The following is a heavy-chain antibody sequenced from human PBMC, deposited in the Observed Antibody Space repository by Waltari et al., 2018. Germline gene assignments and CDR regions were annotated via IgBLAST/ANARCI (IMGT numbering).Heavy chain of an antibody. V-gene: IGHV3-9*01. J-gene: IGHJ3*02. D-gene: IGHD3-22*01. Sequence: EVRLMESGGGLVQPGTSLRLSFVASGFSFGGYAMHWVRQVPGKGPEWVSGITWNDSQRDYADSVKGRFTISRDSTKKFLFLHMNSLKPEDTASYYCAKGRRGYSGDGFDIWGQGTMVIVSS. CDR1: GFSFGGYA. CDR3: AKGRRGYSGDGFDI. CDR2: ITWNDSQR.